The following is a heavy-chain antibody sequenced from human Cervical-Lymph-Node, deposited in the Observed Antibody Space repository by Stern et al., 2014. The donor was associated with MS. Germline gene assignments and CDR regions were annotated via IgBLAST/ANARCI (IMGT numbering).Heavy chain of an antibody. CDR1: GGTFSSYA. Sequence: PPVQSGAEVKTPGSSVKVSCKACGGTFSSYAISWVRQAPGPGLEWMGGRIPIFGTANYAQKFQGRVTITADESTSTAYMELSSLRSEDTAVYYCARGELKEGLVRGMDVWGQGTTVTVSS. V-gene: IGHV1-69*01. J-gene: IGHJ6*02. CDR2: RIPIFGTA. CDR3: ARGELKEGLVRGMDV. D-gene: IGHD1-26*01.